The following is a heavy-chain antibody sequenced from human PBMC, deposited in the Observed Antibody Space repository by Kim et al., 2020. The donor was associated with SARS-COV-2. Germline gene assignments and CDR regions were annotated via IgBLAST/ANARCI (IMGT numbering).Heavy chain of an antibody. J-gene: IGHJ4*02. Sequence: NDAQKFQGRVTITADESTSTAYMELSSLRSEDTAVYYCARYPSGYYYFDYWGQGTLVTVSS. V-gene: IGHV1-69*01. CDR3: ARYPSGYYYFDY. D-gene: IGHD3-3*01.